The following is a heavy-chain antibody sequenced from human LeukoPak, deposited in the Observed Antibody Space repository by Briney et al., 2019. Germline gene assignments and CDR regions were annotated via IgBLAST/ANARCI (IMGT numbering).Heavy chain of an antibody. V-gene: IGHV4-30-4*01. CDR1: GGSISSGDYY. CDR2: IYYSGST. D-gene: IGHD3-22*01. Sequence: PSETLSLTCTVSGGSISSGDYYWSWIRQPPGKGLEWIGYIYYSGSTYYNPSLKSRVTISVDTSKNQFSLKLSSVTAADTAVYYCASLITMIVVARGAFDIWGQGTMVTVSS. CDR3: ASLITMIVVARGAFDI. J-gene: IGHJ3*02.